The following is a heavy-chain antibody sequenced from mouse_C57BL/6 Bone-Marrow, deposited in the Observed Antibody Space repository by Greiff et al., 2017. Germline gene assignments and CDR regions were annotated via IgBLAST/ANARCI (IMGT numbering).Heavy chain of an antibody. CDR3: ARYDGYYLYWYFDV. CDR2: IYPGSGST. V-gene: IGHV1-55*01. CDR1: GYTFTSYW. D-gene: IGHD2-3*01. J-gene: IGHJ1*03. Sequence: QVQLKQPGAELVKPGASVKMSCKASGYTFTSYWITWVKQRPGQGLEWIGDIYPGSGSTNYNEKFKSKATLTVDTSSSTAYMQLSSLTSEDSAVYYCARYDGYYLYWYFDVWGTGTTVTVSS.